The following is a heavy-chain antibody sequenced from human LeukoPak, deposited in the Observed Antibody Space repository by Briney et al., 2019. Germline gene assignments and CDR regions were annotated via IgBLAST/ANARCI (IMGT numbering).Heavy chain of an antibody. CDR1: GFTFSSYG. J-gene: IGHJ2*01. D-gene: IGHD5-12*01. CDR3: ARDANSGRVPHWYFDL. V-gene: IGHV3-33*01. CDR2: IWDDGSNK. Sequence: GGSLRLSCAASGFTFSSYGMHWVRQAPGKGLEWVAVIWDDGSNKYYADSVKGRFTISRDNSKNTLYLQMNSLRAEDTAVYYCARDANSGRVPHWYFDLWGRGTLVTVSS.